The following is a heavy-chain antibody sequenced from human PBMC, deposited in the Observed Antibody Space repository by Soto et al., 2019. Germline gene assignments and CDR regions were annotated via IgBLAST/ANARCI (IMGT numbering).Heavy chain of an antibody. CDR1: GFTFSSYA. Sequence: RGSLRLSCAASGFTFSSYAMSWVRQAPGKGLEWVSAISGSGGSTYYADSVKGRFTISRDNSKNTLYLQMNSLRAEDTAVYYCAKDRWGFGELLSPGNWFDPWGQGTLVTVSS. J-gene: IGHJ5*02. CDR2: ISGSGGST. D-gene: IGHD3-10*01. CDR3: AKDRWGFGELLSPGNWFDP. V-gene: IGHV3-23*01.